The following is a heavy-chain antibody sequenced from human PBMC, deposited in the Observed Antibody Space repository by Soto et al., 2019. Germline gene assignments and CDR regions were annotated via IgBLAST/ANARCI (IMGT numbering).Heavy chain of an antibody. CDR2: INQDGSEK. CDR3: SRSLNS. Sequence: EVQLMESGGGLVQPGGSLRLSCAASGFTFSTYWMDWVRQTPGKGLEWVANINQDGSEKNYVDSVKGRFTISRDNAKNSLSLQMSSLTAEDSALYYCSRSLNSWGQGTLVTVSS. J-gene: IGHJ4*02. V-gene: IGHV3-7*01. CDR1: GFTFSTYW.